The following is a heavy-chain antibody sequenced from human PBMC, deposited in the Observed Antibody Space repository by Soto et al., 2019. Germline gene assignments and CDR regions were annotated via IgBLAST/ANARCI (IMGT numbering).Heavy chain of an antibody. J-gene: IGHJ6*02. CDR1: GYSISSGYY. CDR2: IYHSGST. Sequence: SETLSLTCAVSGYSISSGYYWGWIRQPPGKGLEWIGSIYHSGSTYYNPSLKSRVTISRDNAKNSLYLQMNSLRAEDTAVYYCARDLPAGRYGMDVWGQGTTVTVSS. V-gene: IGHV4-38-2*02. CDR3: ARDLPAGRYGMDV. D-gene: IGHD2-2*01.